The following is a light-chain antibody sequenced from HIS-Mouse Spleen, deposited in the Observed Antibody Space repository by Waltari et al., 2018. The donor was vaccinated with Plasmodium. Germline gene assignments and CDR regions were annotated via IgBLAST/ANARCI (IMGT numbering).Light chain of an antibody. Sequence: DIVMTQSPLSLPVTPGEPASISCRSSQSLLHSNGYNYLDWYLPKPGQSPQLLIYLGSNRASGVPDRFSGSGSGTDFTLKISRVEAGDVGVYYCMQALQTPITVGQGTRLEIK. CDR1: QSLLHSNGYNY. CDR3: MQALQTPIT. V-gene: IGKV2-28*01. CDR2: LGS. J-gene: IGKJ5*01.